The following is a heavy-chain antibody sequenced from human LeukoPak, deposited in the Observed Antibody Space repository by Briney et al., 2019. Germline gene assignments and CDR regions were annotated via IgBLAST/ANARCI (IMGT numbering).Heavy chain of an antibody. D-gene: IGHD5-24*01. CDR3: ARDYTITAIFPPPTSLFLDY. V-gene: IGHV3-30*04. J-gene: IGHJ4*02. CDR2: ISYDGRNK. Sequence: PGRSLRLSCAAPGFIFRSYGMHWVRQAPGKGLEWVALISYDGRNKDYADSVKGRFTISRDNSNNTLYLQMTSLRPEDTAVYYCARDYTITAIFPPPTSLFLDYWGQGTLVTVSS. CDR1: GFIFRSYG.